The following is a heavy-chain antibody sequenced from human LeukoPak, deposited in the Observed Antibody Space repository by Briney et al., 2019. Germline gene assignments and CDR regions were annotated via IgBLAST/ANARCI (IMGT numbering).Heavy chain of an antibody. Sequence: GGSLRLSCAASGFTFNDYAMSWVRQAPGKGLEWVSGISGSGSNTYYADSVKGRFTISRDSSKNTLYLQMNSLRAEDTAVYYCARVSSGATSFDYWGQGTLVTVSS. CDR2: ISGSGSNT. V-gene: IGHV3-23*01. CDR3: ARVSSGATSFDY. CDR1: GFTFNDYA. J-gene: IGHJ4*02. D-gene: IGHD6-19*01.